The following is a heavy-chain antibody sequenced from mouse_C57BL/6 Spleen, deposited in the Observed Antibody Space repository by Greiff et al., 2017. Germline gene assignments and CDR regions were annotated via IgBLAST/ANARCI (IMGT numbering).Heavy chain of an antibody. J-gene: IGHJ4*01. V-gene: IGHV1-4*01. CDR3: ARAPMVNYAMDY. CDR2: INPSSGYT. Sequence: VKLVESGAELARPGASVKMSCKASGYTFTSYTMHWVKQRPGQGLEWIGYINPSSGYTKYNQKFKDKATLTADKSSSTAYMQLSSLTSEDSAVYYCARAPMVNYAMDYWGQGTSVTVSS. D-gene: IGHD2-2*01. CDR1: GYTFTSYT.